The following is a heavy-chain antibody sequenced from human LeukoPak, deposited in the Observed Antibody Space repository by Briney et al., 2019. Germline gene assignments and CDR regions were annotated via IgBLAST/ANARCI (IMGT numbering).Heavy chain of an antibody. CDR2: IRYDGSNK. CDR1: GFTFSSYG. V-gene: IGHV3-30*02. Sequence: GVPLRLSCAASGFTFSSYGMHWVRQAPGKGLEWVAFIRYDGSNKYYADSVKGRFNIPRDNSKNTLYLQMNTLRAEDTAVYYCAKDRSVNYYDSRTFDYWGQGTLVTVSS. D-gene: IGHD3-22*01. CDR3: AKDRSVNYYDSRTFDY. J-gene: IGHJ4*02.